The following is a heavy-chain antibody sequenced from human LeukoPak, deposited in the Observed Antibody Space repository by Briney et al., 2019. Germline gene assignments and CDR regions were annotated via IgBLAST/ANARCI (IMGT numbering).Heavy chain of an antibody. J-gene: IGHJ4*02. V-gene: IGHV3-23*01. Sequence: PGGSLRLSCVVSGLTVSNNYMSWVRQAPGKGLEWVSAISGSGGSTYYADSVKGRFTISRDNSKNTLYVQMNSLRAEDTAVYYCAKTGYSSSWYVPPLDYWGQGTLVTVSS. CDR3: AKTGYSSSWYVPPLDY. CDR2: ISGSGGST. D-gene: IGHD6-13*01. CDR1: GLTVSNNY.